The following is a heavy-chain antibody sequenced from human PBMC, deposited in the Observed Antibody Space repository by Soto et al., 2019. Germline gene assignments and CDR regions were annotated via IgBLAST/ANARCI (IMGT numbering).Heavy chain of an antibody. V-gene: IGHV4-34*01. Sequence: SETLSLTCAVYGGSSSGYYWSWIRQPPGKGLEWIGEINHSGSTNYNPSLKSRVTISVDTSKNQFSLRAEDTAVYYCVRAGHVFDVHYYGMDLWGQGTTVTVSS. CDR1: GGSSSGYY. J-gene: IGHJ6*02. CDR2: INHSGST. D-gene: IGHD3-10*01. CDR3: VRAGHVFDVHYYGMDL.